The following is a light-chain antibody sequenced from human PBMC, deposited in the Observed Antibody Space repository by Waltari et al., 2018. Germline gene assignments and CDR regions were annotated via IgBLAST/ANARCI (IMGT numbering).Light chain of an antibody. V-gene: IGLV2-14*01. CDR3: SSFTISSTWV. CDR2: DVS. Sequence: QSALTQPASVSGSPGQSITISCTGTSSDVGSYNYVSWYQQHPGKPPKLMIYDVSNRPSGVSNRFSGSKSGNKASLTISGLQAEDEADYYCSSFTISSTWVFGGGTKLTVL. CDR1: SSDVGSYNY. J-gene: IGLJ3*02.